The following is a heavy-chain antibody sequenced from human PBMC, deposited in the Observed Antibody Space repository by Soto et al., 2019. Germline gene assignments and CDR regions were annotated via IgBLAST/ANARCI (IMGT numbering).Heavy chain of an antibody. CDR3: STKRTGITTIGPGY. CDR1: GFTFSNAW. Sequence: GGSLRLSCAASGFTFSNAWMTWVRQAPGKGLEWVGRIKSKTDGGTTDYAAAVKGRFTISRDDSKNTVYLQMNGLEAEDTAVYYCSTKRTGITTIGPGYWGQGTLVTVSS. CDR2: IKSKTDGGTT. V-gene: IGHV3-15*01. J-gene: IGHJ4*02. D-gene: IGHD1-20*01.